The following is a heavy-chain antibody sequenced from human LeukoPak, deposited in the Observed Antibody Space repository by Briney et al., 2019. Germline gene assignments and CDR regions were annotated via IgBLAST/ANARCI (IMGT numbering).Heavy chain of an antibody. CDR2: INWNGGST. Sequence: GGSLRLSCAASGFTFADYGMSWVRQAPGKGLEWVSGINWNGGSTGYVDSVKGRFTISRDNAKKSLYLQMNNLRAEDTALYYCAKWANYDFWSGYFDSWGQGTLTMVSS. D-gene: IGHD3-3*01. J-gene: IGHJ4*02. CDR1: GFTFADYG. V-gene: IGHV3-20*04. CDR3: AKWANYDFWSGYFDS.